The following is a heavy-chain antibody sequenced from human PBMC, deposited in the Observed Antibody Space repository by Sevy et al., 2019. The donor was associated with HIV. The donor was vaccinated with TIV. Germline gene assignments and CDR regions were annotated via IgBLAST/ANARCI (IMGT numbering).Heavy chain of an antibody. CDR3: TRGPSGFSGSDLAY. V-gene: IGHV1-2*02. CDR2: IIPNSGGT. D-gene: IGHD3-22*01. CDR1: GYTFTGYY. J-gene: IGHJ4*02. Sequence: ASVKVSCKASGYTFTGYYMHWVRQAPGLGLEWMGWIIPNSGGTKYAQKFQGRVTMTRDTSISTAYMELSRLKSDDTAVYYCTRGPSGFSGSDLAYWGQGTLVTVSS.